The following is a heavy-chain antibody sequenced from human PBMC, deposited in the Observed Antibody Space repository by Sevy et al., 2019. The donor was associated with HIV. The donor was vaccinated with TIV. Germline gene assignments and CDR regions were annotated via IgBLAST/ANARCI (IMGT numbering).Heavy chain of an antibody. D-gene: IGHD5-12*01. Sequence: SETLSLTCTVSGGSISSYYWSWIRQPPGKGLEWIGSIYYSGSTNYNTSLKSRVTISVDTSKNQFSLKRSTVTAADTAGYYCAGAVFNRVATIRGAFDIWGQGTMVTVSS. CDR1: GGSISSYY. J-gene: IGHJ3*02. V-gene: IGHV4-59*01. CDR3: AGAVFNRVATIRGAFDI. CDR2: IYYSGST.